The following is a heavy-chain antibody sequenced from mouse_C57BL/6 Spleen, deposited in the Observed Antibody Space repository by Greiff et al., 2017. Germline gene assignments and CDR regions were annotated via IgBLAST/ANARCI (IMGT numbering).Heavy chain of an antibody. CDR1: GYTFTSYW. J-gene: IGHJ2*01. CDR2: IYPGSGST. D-gene: IGHD1-1*01. Sequence: VQLQQPGAELVKPGASVKMSCKASGYTFTSYWITWVKQRPGQGLEWIGDIYPGSGSTNYNEKFKSKATLTVDTSSSTAYMQLSSLTSEDSAVYYCARHYYGSSYSLDYWGQGTTLTVSS. V-gene: IGHV1-55*01. CDR3: ARHYYGSSYSLDY.